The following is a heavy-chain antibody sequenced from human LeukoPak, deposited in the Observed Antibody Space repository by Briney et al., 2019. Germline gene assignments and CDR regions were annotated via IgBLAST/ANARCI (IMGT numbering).Heavy chain of an antibody. Sequence: GGSLRLSCAASGFTFSSYAMSWVRQAPGKGLEWVSAISGSGGSTYYADSVKGRFTISRDNSKNTLYLQMNSLRAEDTGVYYCAKWVNDSSFPYYFDYWGQGTLVTVSS. J-gene: IGHJ4*02. CDR1: GFTFSSYA. CDR2: ISGSGGST. D-gene: IGHD3-22*01. CDR3: AKWVNDSSFPYYFDY. V-gene: IGHV3-23*01.